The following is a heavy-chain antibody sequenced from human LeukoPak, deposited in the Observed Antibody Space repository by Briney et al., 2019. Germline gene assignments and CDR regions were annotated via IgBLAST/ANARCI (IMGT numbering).Heavy chain of an antibody. CDR3: ARGGGGGSGYYFFQH. CDR2: SSSSGRTV. Sequence: QSGGPLRLSCAASGFSVSSYEMTWVRQAPGKGLVGGSYSSSSGRTVYYAGSVKGRFTISRDNAKNALYLQMNSLRAEDTAVYYCARGGGGGSGYYFFQHWGQGTLVTVSS. D-gene: IGHD3-22*01. CDR1: GFSVSSYE. J-gene: IGHJ1*01. V-gene: IGHV3-48*03.